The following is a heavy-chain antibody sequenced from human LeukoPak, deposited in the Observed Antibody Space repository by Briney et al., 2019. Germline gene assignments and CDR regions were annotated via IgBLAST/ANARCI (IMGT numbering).Heavy chain of an antibody. Sequence: SETLSLTCTVSGGSISSYYWSWIRQPPGKGLEWIGYIYYSGSTNYNPSLKSRVTISVDTSKNQFSLKLSSVTAADTAVYYCARGKGYSYGYRGYFDYWGQGTLVTVSS. V-gene: IGHV4-59*12. CDR2: IYYSGST. CDR3: ARGKGYSYGYRGYFDY. J-gene: IGHJ4*02. D-gene: IGHD5-18*01. CDR1: GGSISSYY.